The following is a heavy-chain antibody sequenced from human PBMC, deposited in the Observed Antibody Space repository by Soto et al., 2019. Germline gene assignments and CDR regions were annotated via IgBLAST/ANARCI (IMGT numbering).Heavy chain of an antibody. D-gene: IGHD6-19*01. CDR2: VYYTGST. J-gene: IGHJ4*02. CDR1: GGSITGSY. V-gene: IGHV4-59*01. Sequence: SGTLSLTCSVSGGSITGSYRSWIRQSPGKGLEWLGYVYYTGSTNYSPSLRSRVSISVDTSKNEFSLRLSSVTAADTAVYFCARSVAVPGAHIDYWGQGTQVTVSS. CDR3: ARSVAVPGAHIDY.